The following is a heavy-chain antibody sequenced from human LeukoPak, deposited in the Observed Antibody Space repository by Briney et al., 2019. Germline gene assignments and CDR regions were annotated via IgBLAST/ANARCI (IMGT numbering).Heavy chain of an antibody. CDR1: GGSISNYY. V-gene: IGHV4-59*01. CDR3: ARGAASIDY. D-gene: IGHD2-15*01. CDR2: IYYRGTT. J-gene: IGHJ4*02. Sequence: PSETLSLTCTVSGGSISNYYWSWIRQPPGKGLEWIGYIYYRGTTNYNPSLKSRATISVDTSKNQFSLKLSSVTAADTAVYYCARGAASIDYWGQGTLVTASS.